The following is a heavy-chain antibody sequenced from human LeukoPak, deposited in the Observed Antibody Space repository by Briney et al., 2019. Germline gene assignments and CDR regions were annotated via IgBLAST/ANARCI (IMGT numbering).Heavy chain of an antibody. J-gene: IGHJ3*02. CDR1: GGTFSSYG. CDR2: IIPIFGTT. V-gene: IGHV1-69*13. D-gene: IGHD2-21*02. Sequence: SVKVSCKASGGTFSSYGVNWVRRAPRQGLEWMGGIIPIFGTTNYAQKFQGRVTITADESTSTAYMELSSLRSEDTAVYYCARAIVVVTAITGDAFGIWGQGTMVTVSS. CDR3: ARAIVVVTAITGDAFGI.